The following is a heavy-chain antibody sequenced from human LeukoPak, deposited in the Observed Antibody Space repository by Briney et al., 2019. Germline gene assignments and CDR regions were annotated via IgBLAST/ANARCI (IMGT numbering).Heavy chain of an antibody. J-gene: IGHJ6*03. Sequence: ASVKVSCKASGYTFTSYDINWVRQATGQGLEWMGWMNPNSGNTGYAQKFQGRVTMTRNTSISTAYMKLSSLRSEDTAVYYCARGRITIFGVVSYYYYYYMDVWGKGTTVTVSS. D-gene: IGHD3-3*01. V-gene: IGHV1-8*01. CDR2: MNPNSGNT. CDR3: ARGRITIFGVVSYYYYYYMDV. CDR1: GYTFTSYD.